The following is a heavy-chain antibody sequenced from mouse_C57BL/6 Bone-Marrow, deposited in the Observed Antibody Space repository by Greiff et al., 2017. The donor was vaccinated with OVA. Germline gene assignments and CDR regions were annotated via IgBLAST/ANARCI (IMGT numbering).Heavy chain of an antibody. J-gene: IGHJ2*01. D-gene: IGHD4-1*01. CDR1: GYTFTSYG. V-gene: IGHV1-58*01. CDR2: IYIGNGYT. Sequence: VQLKQSGAELVRPGSSVKMSCKTSGYTFTSYGINWVKQRPGQGLEWIGYIYIGNGYTEYNEKFKGKATLTSDTSSSTAYMQLSSLTSEDSAIYCCARSLTGTFKAWLLDYWGQGTTLTVSS. CDR3: ARSLTGTFKAWLLDY.